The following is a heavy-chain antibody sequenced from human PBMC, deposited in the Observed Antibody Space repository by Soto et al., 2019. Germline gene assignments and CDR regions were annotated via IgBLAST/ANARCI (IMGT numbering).Heavy chain of an antibody. V-gene: IGHV3-33*01. D-gene: IGHD2-21*02. Sequence: QVQLVESGGGVVQPGRSLRLSCAASGFTFSSYGMHWVRQAPGKGLEWVAVIWYDGSNKYYADSVKGRFTISRDNSKNTLYLQMNSLRAEDTAVYYCARMDYCGGDCYYFDSWGQGTLVTVSS. CDR2: IWYDGSNK. CDR1: GFTFSSYG. J-gene: IGHJ4*02. CDR3: ARMDYCGGDCYYFDS.